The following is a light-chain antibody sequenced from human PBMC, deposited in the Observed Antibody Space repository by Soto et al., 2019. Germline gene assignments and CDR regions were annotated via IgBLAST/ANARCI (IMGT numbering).Light chain of an antibody. V-gene: IGKV3-20*01. CDR3: QQYDTSPRT. CDR2: GAS. CDR1: QSVSSNY. Sequence: EIVLTQSPGTLSLSPGERATLSCRASQSVSSNYLAWYQQKRGQAPRLLIYGASSRATGIPTRVIGSGSGTDFTRTMSRLEAEDLAVYDWQQYDTSPRTFGQGTKVEI. J-gene: IGKJ1*01.